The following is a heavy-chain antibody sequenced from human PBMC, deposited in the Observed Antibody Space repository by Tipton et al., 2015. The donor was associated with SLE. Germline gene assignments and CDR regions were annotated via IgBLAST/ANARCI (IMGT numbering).Heavy chain of an antibody. CDR1: GFTVNSNY. CDR3: ARGHNYDILKPMAC. Sequence: SLRLSCAASGFTVNSNYMSWVRQAPGKGLEWVSVIYSGGSTYYADSVKGRFTISSDNSKNTLYLQMNSMGAEDTAVYYCARGHNYDILKPMACWGQGTLLTVSS. J-gene: IGHJ4*02. V-gene: IGHV3-66*02. CDR2: IYSGGST. D-gene: IGHD3-9*01.